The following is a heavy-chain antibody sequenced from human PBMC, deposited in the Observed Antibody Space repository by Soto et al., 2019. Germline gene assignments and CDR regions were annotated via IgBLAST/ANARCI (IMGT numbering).Heavy chain of an antibody. CDR1: GFTFGDYA. V-gene: IGHV3-49*04. Sequence: EVQLVESGGGLVQPGRSLRLSCTASGFTFGDYAMSWVRQAPGKGLEWVGFIRSKAYGGTTEYAASVKGRFTISRDDSKSIAYLQMNSLKTEDTAVYYCTRDRNNWNYVLIDYWGQGTLVTVSS. D-gene: IGHD1-7*01. J-gene: IGHJ4*02. CDR3: TRDRNNWNYVLIDY. CDR2: IRSKAYGGTT.